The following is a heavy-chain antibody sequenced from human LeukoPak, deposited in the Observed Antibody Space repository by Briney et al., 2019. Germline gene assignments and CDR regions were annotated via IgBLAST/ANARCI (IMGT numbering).Heavy chain of an antibody. J-gene: IGHJ4*02. V-gene: IGHV3-43*02. D-gene: IGHD2-21*01. CDR3: AKESRKFDY. CDR1: GLXFDDSA. CDR2: ISGDGGST. Sequence: GGSLRLSCVASGLXFDDSAIHWVRQAPGKGLEWVSLISGDGGSTFYADSVKGRFSISRDNSKNSLYLQMNSLRPKDTAMYYRAKESRKFDYWGQGTLVAVSS.